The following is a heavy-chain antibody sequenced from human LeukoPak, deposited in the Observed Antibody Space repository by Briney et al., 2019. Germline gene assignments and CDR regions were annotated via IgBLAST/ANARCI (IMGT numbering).Heavy chain of an antibody. CDR2: ISSSSNYI. CDR1: GFTFSSYT. Sequence: GGSLRLSCAASGFTFSSYTMNWVRQAPGKGLEWISSISSSSNYIYYADSVKGRFTISRDNAKNSLYLQMNSLRAEDTAVYYCARGGDIVVVPAATSDYWGQGTMVTVSS. D-gene: IGHD2-2*01. J-gene: IGHJ4*02. V-gene: IGHV3-21*01. CDR3: ARGGDIVVVPAATSDY.